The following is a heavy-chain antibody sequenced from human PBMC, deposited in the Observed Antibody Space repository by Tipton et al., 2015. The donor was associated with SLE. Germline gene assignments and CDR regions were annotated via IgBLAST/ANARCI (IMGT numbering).Heavy chain of an antibody. Sequence: SLRLSCVASGFTFTTYWMTWVRQAPGKGLEWVGFIRSKAYGGTTEYAASVKGRFTISRDDSKSIAYLQMNSLKTEDTAVYYCTREAARHTLSLDYWGQGLLVVVSS. V-gene: IGHV3-49*04. CDR1: GFTFTTYW. CDR2: IRSKAYGGTT. J-gene: IGHJ4*02. CDR3: TREAARHTLSLDY. D-gene: IGHD6-6*01.